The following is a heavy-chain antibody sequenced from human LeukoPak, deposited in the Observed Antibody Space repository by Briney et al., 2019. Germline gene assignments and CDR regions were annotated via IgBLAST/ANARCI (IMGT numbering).Heavy chain of an antibody. D-gene: IGHD3-9*01. J-gene: IGHJ4*02. CDR1: GYTFITHG. CDR3: ARGRLRYLDWTRAYSDY. CDR2: ISAYNGNI. Sequence: GASVTVSCKASGYTFITHGVTWVRQAPGQGLEWMGWISAYNGNIIYAQTLQDRLTMTTDTSTSTAYMELRSLRSDDTAVYYCARGRLRYLDWTRAYSDYWGQGTLVTVSS. V-gene: IGHV1-18*01.